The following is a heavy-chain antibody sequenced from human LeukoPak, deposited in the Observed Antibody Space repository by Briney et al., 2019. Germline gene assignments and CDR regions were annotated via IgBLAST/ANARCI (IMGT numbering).Heavy chain of an antibody. CDR2: ISVYSGNT. D-gene: IGHD3-22*01. V-gene: IGHV1-18*01. CDR3: ARADDTSGFYHPFDI. J-gene: IGHJ3*02. CDR1: GYTFTTYA. Sequence: ASVKVSCKASGYTFTTYAINWVRQAPGQGIEWMGWISVYSGNTHYAQKLQSRATMTTDTSTSTGYMELRSLRSDDTSVYYCARADDTSGFYHPFDIWGQGTMVTVSS.